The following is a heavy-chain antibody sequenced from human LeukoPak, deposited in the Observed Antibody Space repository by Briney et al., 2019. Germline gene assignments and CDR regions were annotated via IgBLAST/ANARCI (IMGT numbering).Heavy chain of an antibody. J-gene: IGHJ4*02. D-gene: IGHD1-26*01. CDR3: ANFPIVGATFDY. CDR2: IRSKANSYAT. V-gene: IGHV3-73*01. Sequence: GGSLRLSCAASGFTFSGSAMHWVRQASGKGLEWVGRIRSKANSYATAYAASVKGRFTISRDDSKNTAYLQMNSLRAEDTAVYYCANFPIVGATFDYWGQGTLSPSPQ. CDR1: GFTFSGSA.